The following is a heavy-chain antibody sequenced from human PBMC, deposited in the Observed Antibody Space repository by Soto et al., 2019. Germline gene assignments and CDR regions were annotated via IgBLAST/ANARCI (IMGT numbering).Heavy chain of an antibody. CDR3: ARGRKQWLGDSRGLFDY. J-gene: IGHJ4*02. Sequence: SESMSLTCAVYGGSFSGYYSSWIRQPPGKGLEWIGEINHSGRTTYNPTLKSRVPISVDTSKNQFSLKMGSVTVAYTAVYYCARGRKQWLGDSRGLFDYWGQGXLVTVYS. CDR2: INHSGRT. V-gene: IGHV4-34*01. CDR1: GGSFSGYY. D-gene: IGHD6-19*01.